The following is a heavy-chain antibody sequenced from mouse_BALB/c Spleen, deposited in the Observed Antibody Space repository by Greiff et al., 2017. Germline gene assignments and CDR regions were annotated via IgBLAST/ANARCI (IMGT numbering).Heavy chain of an antibody. D-gene: IGHD2-10*02. CDR2: IDPETGGT. V-gene: IGHV1-15*01. CDR3: TREGYGNYDYFDY. CDR1: GYTFTDYE. Sequence: QVQLQQSGAELVRPGASVTLSCKASGYTFTDYEMHWVKQTPVHGLEWIGAIDPETGGTAYNQKFKGKATLTADKSSSTAYMELRSLTSEDSAVYYCTREGYGNYDYFDYWGQGTTLTVSS. J-gene: IGHJ2*01.